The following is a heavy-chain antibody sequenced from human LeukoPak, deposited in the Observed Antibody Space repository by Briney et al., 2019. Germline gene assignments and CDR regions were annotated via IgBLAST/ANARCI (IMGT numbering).Heavy chain of an antibody. CDR3: AGSWYYPSDPKDH. J-gene: IGHJ4*02. CDR2: IYHSGST. D-gene: IGHD6-13*01. Sequence: SETLSLTCAVSGGSISSSNWWSWVRQPPGKGLEWIGEIYHSGSTNYNPSLKSRVTISVDKSKNQFSLKLSSVTAADTAVYYCAGSWYYPSDPKDHWGQGTLVTVSS. V-gene: IGHV4-4*02. CDR1: GGSISSSNW.